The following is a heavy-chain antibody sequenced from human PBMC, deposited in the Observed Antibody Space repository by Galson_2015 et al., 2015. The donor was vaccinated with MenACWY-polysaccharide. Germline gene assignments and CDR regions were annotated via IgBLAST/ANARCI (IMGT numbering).Heavy chain of an antibody. CDR1: GSTFSSFD. CDR3: AREFTGDGSSWYYWYFDL. D-gene: IGHD6-13*01. Sequence: SLRLSCAASGSTFSSFDMHRVRHVIGKGLEWVAAIGTGGDTYYSGSVKGRFTISRENAKNSLYLQMNSLRAGDTAVYYCAREFTGDGSSWYYWYFDLWGRGTLVTVSS. CDR2: IGTGGDT. J-gene: IGHJ2*01. V-gene: IGHV3-13*01.